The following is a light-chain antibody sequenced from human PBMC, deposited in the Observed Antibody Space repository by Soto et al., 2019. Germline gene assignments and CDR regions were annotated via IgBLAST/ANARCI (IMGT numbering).Light chain of an antibody. V-gene: IGLV2-14*01. CDR2: EIS. Sequence: QSVLTQPASVSGSPGQSITISCTGTSSDVGRYNYVSWYQQYPGKAPKLMIYEISNRPSGVSIRFSGSKSGNTASLTISGLQDEEEPASSCTSYTSRNTYVFGGGTKVTV. CDR1: SSDVGRYNY. J-gene: IGLJ1*01. CDR3: TSYTSRNTYV.